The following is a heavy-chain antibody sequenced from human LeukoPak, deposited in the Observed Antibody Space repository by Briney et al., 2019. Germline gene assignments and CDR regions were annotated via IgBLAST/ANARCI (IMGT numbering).Heavy chain of an antibody. CDR1: GYTFTGYY. V-gene: IGHV1-2*02. J-gene: IGHJ1*01. CDR2: INPNSGGT. D-gene: IGHD1-26*01. Sequence: GGSVKVSCKASGYTFTGYYMHWVRQAPGQGLEWMGWINPNSGGTNYAQKFQGRVTMTRDTSISTAYMELSRLRSDDTAVYYCATASGSYYAEYFQHWGQGTLVTVSS. CDR3: ATASGSYYAEYFQH.